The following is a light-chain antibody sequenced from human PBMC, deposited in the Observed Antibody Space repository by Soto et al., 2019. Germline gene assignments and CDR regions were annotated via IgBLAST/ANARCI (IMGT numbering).Light chain of an antibody. V-gene: IGLV2-14*03. J-gene: IGLJ1*01. CDR3: CSYTTSNTRQIV. CDR2: DVS. Sequence: QSVLTQPASVSGSPGQSITISCTGTSSDVGGYNYVSWYQHHPGKAHKLMIYDVSNRPSGVSNCFSGSKSGNTASLTISCLQPEDEADYYCCSYTTSNTRQIVFGTGTKVTVL. CDR1: SSDVGGYNY.